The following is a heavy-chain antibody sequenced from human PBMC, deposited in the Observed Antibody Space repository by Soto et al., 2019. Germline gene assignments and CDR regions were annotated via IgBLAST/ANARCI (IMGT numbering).Heavy chain of an antibody. CDR1: GGSISSGDYY. V-gene: IGHV4-30-4*01. CDR3: ARDRYYGSGTYYNVYYVLDV. J-gene: IGHJ6*02. CDR2: IYYSGNT. D-gene: IGHD3-10*01. Sequence: PSETLALTCSVSGGSISSGDYYWNWIRQPPGKVLEWIGYIYYSGNTYYNPSLRSRVTISLDRSDNQLSLKLSFVTSAETAVYDCARDRYYGSGTYYNVYYVLDVWGQGTTV.